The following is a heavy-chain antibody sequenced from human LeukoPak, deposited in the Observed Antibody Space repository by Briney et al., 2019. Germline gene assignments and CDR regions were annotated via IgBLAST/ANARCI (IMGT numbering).Heavy chain of an antibody. Sequence: GGSLRLSCAASGFTFSNVWMSWVRQAPGRGREWGGRIKSKTDGGTTDYAAPVKGRFTISRDDSKNTLYLQMNSLKTEDTAVYYCTTEAVSHYDFWSGYADYWGQGTLVTVSS. CDR1: GFTFSNVW. D-gene: IGHD3-3*01. J-gene: IGHJ4*02. CDR3: TTEAVSHYDFWSGYADY. CDR2: IKSKTDGGTT. V-gene: IGHV3-15*01.